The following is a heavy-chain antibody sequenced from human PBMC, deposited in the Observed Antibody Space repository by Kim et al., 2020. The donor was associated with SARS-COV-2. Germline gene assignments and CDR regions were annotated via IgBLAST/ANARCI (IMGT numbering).Heavy chain of an antibody. CDR2: IWYDGSNK. D-gene: IGHD3-22*01. V-gene: IGHV3-33*01. Sequence: GGSLRLSCAASGFTFSSYGMHWVRQAPGKGLEWVAVIWYDGSNKYYADSVKGRFTISRDNSKNTLYLQMNSLRAEDTAVYYCARDHRDSMIDVSQDYFDYWGQGTLVTVSS. CDR3: ARDHRDSMIDVSQDYFDY. CDR1: GFTFSSYG. J-gene: IGHJ4*02.